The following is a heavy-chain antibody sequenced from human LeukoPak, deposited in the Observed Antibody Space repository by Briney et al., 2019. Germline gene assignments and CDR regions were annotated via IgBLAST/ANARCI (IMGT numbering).Heavy chain of an antibody. D-gene: IGHD6-19*01. CDR3: ARVGSDSSGWRRFDY. J-gene: IGHJ4*01. CDR2: MNPNSGGT. V-gene: IGHV1-2*02. Sequence: ASVTVSCTASGYTLTGYYMPWVRQAPGPGLEWMGWMNPNSGGTNYAQKFQGRVTMTRDTSISTAYMELSRLRSDDAAVYYCARVGSDSSGWRRFDYWGQGTLVTVSS. CDR1: GYTLTGYY.